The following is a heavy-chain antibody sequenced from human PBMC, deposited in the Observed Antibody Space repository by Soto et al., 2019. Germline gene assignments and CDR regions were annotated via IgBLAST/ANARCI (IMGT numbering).Heavy chain of an antibody. V-gene: IGHV1-2*04. CDR3: ARVGWNYGGMDV. CDR1: GYTFTGYY. CDR2: INPNSGGT. D-gene: IGHD2-15*01. J-gene: IGHJ6*02. Sequence: QVQLVQSGAEVKKPGASVKVSCKASGYTFTGYYMHWVRQAPGQVLEWMGWINPNSGGTNYAQKCQGWVTMTRDTSISTAYMELSRLRSDDTAVYYCARVGWNYGGMDVWGQGTTVTVSS.